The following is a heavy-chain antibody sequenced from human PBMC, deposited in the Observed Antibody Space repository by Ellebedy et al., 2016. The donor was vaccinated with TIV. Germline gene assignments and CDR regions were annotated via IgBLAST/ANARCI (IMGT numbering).Heavy chain of an antibody. CDR3: ARAEAGYSSSWYTWDNWFNP. Sequence: SETLSLXCTVSGGSISSYYWSWIRQPAGKGLEWIGRIYTSRSTNYNPSLKSRVTMSVDTSKNQFSLKLSSVTAADTAVYYCARAEAGYSSSWYTWDNWFNPWGQGTLVTVSS. CDR2: IYTSRST. CDR1: GGSISSYY. V-gene: IGHV4-4*07. J-gene: IGHJ5*02. D-gene: IGHD6-13*01.